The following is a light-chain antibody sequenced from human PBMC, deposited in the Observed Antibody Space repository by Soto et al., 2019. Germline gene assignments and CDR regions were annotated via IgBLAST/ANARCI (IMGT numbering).Light chain of an antibody. J-gene: IGKJ1*01. CDR3: QQTFRTPQWT. V-gene: IGKV1-39*01. CDR2: GES. Sequence: DIPLTQSPSSRSAQVGDRDTITCRTSQTVNNFLNWYGQRPGEAPGLLIYGESGLRSGVSTRFSASGSGTDFTLTISGLQPEDSATYYCQQTFRTPQWTRGQG. CDR1: QTVNNF.